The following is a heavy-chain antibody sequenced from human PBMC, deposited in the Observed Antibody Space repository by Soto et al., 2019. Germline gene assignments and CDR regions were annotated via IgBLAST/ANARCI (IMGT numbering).Heavy chain of an antibody. Sequence: PGGSLRLSCAASGFTFSSYGMHWVRQAPGKGLEWVAVIWYDGSNKYYADSVKGRFTISRDNSKNTLYLQMNSLRAEDTAAYYCARVPYSTLLMGGDYGMDVWGQGTTVTVSS. D-gene: IGHD4-4*01. CDR2: IWYDGSNK. CDR3: ARVPYSTLLMGGDYGMDV. CDR1: GFTFSSYG. J-gene: IGHJ6*02. V-gene: IGHV3-33*01.